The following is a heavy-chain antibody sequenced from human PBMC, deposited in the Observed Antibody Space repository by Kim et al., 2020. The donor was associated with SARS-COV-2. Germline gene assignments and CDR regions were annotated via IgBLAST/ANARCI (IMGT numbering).Heavy chain of an antibody. CDR1: GFTFSSYS. J-gene: IGHJ4*02. V-gene: IGHV3-21*01. CDR2: ISSGTGYI. D-gene: IGHD2-15*01. CDR3: ARGGYMWYDLAH. Sequence: GGSLRLSCEGSGFTFSSYSMNWVRQAPGKGLEWVSAISSGTGYIYDADSVRGRFVISRDNAKNSLYLQMSSLRVEDMAVYYCARGGYMWYDLAHWGPGT.